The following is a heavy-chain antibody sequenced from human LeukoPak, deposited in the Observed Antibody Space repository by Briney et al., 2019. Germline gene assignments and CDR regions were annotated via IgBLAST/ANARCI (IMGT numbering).Heavy chain of an antibody. V-gene: IGHV4-39*07. Sequence: SETLSLTCTVSGDSISTSNSYWGWIRQPPGKGLEWIGEINHSGSTNYNPSLKSRVTISVDTSKNQFSLKLSSVTAADTAVYYCGRGGAAAETDYWGQGTLVTVSS. CDR2: INHSGST. CDR1: GDSISTSNSY. J-gene: IGHJ4*02. D-gene: IGHD6-13*01. CDR3: GRGGAAAETDY.